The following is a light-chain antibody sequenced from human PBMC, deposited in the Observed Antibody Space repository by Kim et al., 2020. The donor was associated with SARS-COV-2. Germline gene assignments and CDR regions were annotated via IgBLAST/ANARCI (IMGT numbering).Light chain of an antibody. CDR3: QQYYTYSWT. CDR2: AAS. CDR1: QDISNY. J-gene: IGKJ1*01. Sequence: AIRITQSPSSLSASTGDRVTITCRASQDISNYLAWYQQKPGKAPNLLIYAASTLQSGVPSRFSGSGSGTDFTLTISRLQSEDFATYFCQQYYTYSWTFGQGTKVDIK. V-gene: IGKV1-8*01.